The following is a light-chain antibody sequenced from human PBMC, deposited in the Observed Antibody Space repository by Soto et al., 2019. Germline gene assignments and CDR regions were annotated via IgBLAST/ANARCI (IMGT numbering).Light chain of an antibody. V-gene: IGKV3-20*01. Sequence: EIVLTQSPGILSLSPGERATLSCRASQSVSSNYLAWYQQKPGQAPRLLIYGASSRATGIPDRFSGSGSGTEFTLTIGRLEPEDFAVYYCHQYGISPPRTFGQGTTVEIK. CDR3: HQYGISPPRT. CDR2: GAS. J-gene: IGKJ1*01. CDR1: QSVSSNY.